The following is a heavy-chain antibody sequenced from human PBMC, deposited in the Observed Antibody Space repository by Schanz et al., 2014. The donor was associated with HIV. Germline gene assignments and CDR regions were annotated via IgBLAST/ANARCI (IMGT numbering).Heavy chain of an antibody. V-gene: IGHV3-7*01. J-gene: IGHJ4*02. D-gene: IGHD5-18*01. Sequence: EVQLVESGGGLVQPGGSLRLSCEGSGFTFSNYWMSWVRQAPGKGLEWVANIKPDGSEKYYVDSVKGRFTISGDNAKNSLFLQMNSLRAEDTAMYYCARERIQIWSTGTYYFDYWGQGNLLTVSS. CDR3: ARERIQIWSTGTYYFDY. CDR2: IKPDGSEK. CDR1: GFTFSNYW.